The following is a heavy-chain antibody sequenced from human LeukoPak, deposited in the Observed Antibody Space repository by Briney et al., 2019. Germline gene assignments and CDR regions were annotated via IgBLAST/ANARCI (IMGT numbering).Heavy chain of an antibody. CDR3: AKVEDYYYDSSGYTFDI. CDR1: GFTFSSYG. D-gene: IGHD3-22*01. V-gene: IGHV3-30*02. J-gene: IGHJ3*02. Sequence: GGSLRPSCAASGFTFSSYGMHWVRQAPGKGLEWVAFIRYDGSNKYYADSVKGRFTISRDNSKNTLYLQMNSLRAEDTAVYYCAKVEDYYYDSSGYTFDIWGQGTMVTVSS. CDR2: IRYDGSNK.